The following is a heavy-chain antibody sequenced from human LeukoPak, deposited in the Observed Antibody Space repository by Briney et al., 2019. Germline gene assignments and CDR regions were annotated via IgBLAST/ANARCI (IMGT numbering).Heavy chain of an antibody. J-gene: IGHJ4*02. V-gene: IGHV3-15*01. CDR2: IRRKTDGETT. CDR3: VTDLVIKGYFDY. CDR1: GFTVSSNY. Sequence: GGSLRLSCAVSGFTVSSNYMIWVRQVPGKGLEWVGRIRRKTDGETTDHAAPVKGRFTISRDDSKNTLYLQMNSLKTEDTAVYYCVTDLVIKGYFDYWGQGALVTVSS. D-gene: IGHD2-21*01.